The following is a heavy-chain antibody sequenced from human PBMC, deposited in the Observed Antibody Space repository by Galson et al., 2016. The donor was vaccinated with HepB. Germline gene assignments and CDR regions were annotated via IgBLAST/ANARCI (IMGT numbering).Heavy chain of an antibody. CDR2: ISHDGALT. CDR1: GFAFSSYP. D-gene: IGHD1-14*01. V-gene: IGHV3-23*01. J-gene: IGHJ4*02. CDR3: AKEMSLSTGRPLDY. Sequence: SLRLSCAASGFAFSSYPMHWVRQAPGKGLEWVSVISHDGALTYYAESLKGRFTVSRDNSRNTLYLHVNSLRAEDTALYYCAKEMSLSTGRPLDYWGQGTLVTVSS.